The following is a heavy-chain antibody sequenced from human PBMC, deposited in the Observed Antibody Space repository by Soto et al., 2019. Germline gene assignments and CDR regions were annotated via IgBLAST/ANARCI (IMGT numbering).Heavy chain of an antibody. CDR2: IYHSGST. CDR3: ARFDYDSSGYYPSWFDP. V-gene: IGHV4-30-2*01. J-gene: IGHJ5*02. D-gene: IGHD3-22*01. CDR1: GGSISSGGYS. Sequence: PSETLSLTCAVSGGSISSGGYSWSWIRQPPGKGLEWIGYIYHSGSTNYNPSLKSRVTISVDKSKNQFSLKLSSVTAADTAVYYCARFDYDSSGYYPSWFDPWGQGTLVTVSS.